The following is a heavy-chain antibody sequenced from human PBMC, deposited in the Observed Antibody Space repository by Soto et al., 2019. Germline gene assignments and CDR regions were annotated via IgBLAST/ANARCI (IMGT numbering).Heavy chain of an antibody. J-gene: IGHJ4*02. V-gene: IGHV1-46*04. CDR1: GYTLTSNY. Sequence: QVQLMQSGAELKKPGASVKVSCKASGYTLTSNYLHWVRQAPRQGLEWMAMINPPDGSTSYAQKLQGSLTVARGTSTSFGYMELSSLRSEDTAVYYCARGSEVMTAVLYYWGQGTLVTVSS. CDR3: ARGSEVMTAVLYY. CDR2: INPPDGST. D-gene: IGHD2-21*02.